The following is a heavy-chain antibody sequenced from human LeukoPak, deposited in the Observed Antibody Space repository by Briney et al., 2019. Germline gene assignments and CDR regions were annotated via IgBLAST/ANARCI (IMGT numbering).Heavy chain of an antibody. CDR1: GFTFSSYS. Sequence: RPGGSLRLSCGASGFTFSSYSMNWVRQPPGKELEWVSSISSSSYIYYADSVNGRFTISRDNAKNSLYLQMNSLRAEDTAVYYCASGYDSSGYYCKHWGQGTLVTVSS. J-gene: IGHJ1*01. V-gene: IGHV3-21*01. CDR2: ISSSSYI. D-gene: IGHD3-22*01. CDR3: ASGYDSSGYYCKH.